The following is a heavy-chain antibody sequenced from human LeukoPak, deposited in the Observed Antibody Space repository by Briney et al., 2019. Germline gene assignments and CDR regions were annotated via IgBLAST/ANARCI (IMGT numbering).Heavy chain of an antibody. CDR1: GFTFSSFW. D-gene: IGHD1-26*01. CDR2: IKQDVSEK. J-gene: IGHJ4*02. Sequence: GGSLRLSCAASGFTFSSFWMTWVRQAPGKGLEWVANIKQDVSEKYYVDSVKGRFTISRDNSKNTLYLQMNSLRAEDTAVYYCAKDLRYSGSYRSGNYWGQGTPATVSS. CDR3: AKDLRYSGSYRSGNY. V-gene: IGHV3-7*03.